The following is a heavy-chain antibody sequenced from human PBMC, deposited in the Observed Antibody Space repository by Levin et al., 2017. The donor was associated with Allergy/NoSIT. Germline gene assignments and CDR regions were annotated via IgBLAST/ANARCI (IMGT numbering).Heavy chain of an antibody. V-gene: IGHV4-4*07. CDR3: AREGGSCSSSSCYGPRYFDY. J-gene: IGHJ4*02. CDR1: GGSISNYY. CDR2: IYTRTGST. Sequence: SETLSLTCTVSGGSISNYYWSWIRQPAGKGLEYIGRIYTRTGSTHYNPSLEGRVTISLDTSKNQFSLQLSSVTAADTAVYFCAREGGSCSSSSCYGPRYFDYWGQGILVTVSS. D-gene: IGHD2-2*01.